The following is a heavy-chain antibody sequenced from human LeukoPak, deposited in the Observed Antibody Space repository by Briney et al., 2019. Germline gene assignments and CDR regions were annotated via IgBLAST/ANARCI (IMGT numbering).Heavy chain of an antibody. CDR1: GYTFTSYG. Sequence: ASVKVSCKASGYTFTSYGISWVRQAPGQGLEWMGWISAYNGNTNYAQKLQGRVTMTTDTSTSTAYMGLRSLRSDDTAVYYCARGAHLPYYYYGMDVWGKGTTVTVSS. CDR2: ISAYNGNT. CDR3: ARGAHLPYYYYGMDV. J-gene: IGHJ6*04. V-gene: IGHV1-18*04.